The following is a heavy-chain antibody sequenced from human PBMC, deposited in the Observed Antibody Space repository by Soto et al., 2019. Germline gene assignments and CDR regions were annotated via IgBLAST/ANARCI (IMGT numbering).Heavy chain of an antibody. J-gene: IGHJ4*02. Sequence: QVQLVQSGAEVKKPGASVKDSCKASGYTFTSYAMHWVRQAPGQRLEWMGWINVGNGNAKYSQRFQGRVTITRDTSASTAYMELSSRRSEDTAVYYCAVARIIATFDYWGQGTVVTVS. D-gene: IGHD3-10*01. CDR2: INVGNGNA. CDR1: GYTFTSYA. V-gene: IGHV1-3*01. CDR3: AVARIIATFDY.